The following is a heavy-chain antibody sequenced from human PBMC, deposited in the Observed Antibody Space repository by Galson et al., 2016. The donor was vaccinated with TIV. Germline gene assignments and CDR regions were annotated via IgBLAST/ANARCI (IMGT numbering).Heavy chain of an antibody. CDR3: ARSLVQGVVSQYHGMDV. Sequence: SCKASGYTFRTYGISWVRQAPGQGLEWMGWISAYTGNTNYARKVQGRLTMTTDSSTSTAYMELRSLKSDDTAVYYCARSLVQGVVSQYHGMDVWGQGTTVTVSS. J-gene: IGHJ6*02. CDR2: ISAYTGNT. D-gene: IGHD3-10*01. CDR1: GYTFRTYG. V-gene: IGHV1-18*01.